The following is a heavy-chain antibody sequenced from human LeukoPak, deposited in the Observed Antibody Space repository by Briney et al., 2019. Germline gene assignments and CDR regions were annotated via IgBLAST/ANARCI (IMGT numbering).Heavy chain of an antibody. CDR1: GFTLSSYS. D-gene: IGHD3-22*01. V-gene: IGHV3-48*01. CDR3: AKVASSGYYDAFDI. CDR2: INSSSSTI. Sequence: GGSLRLSFAASGFTLSSYSMNWVRQAPGKGLGWVSYINSSSSTIYYADSVKGRFTISRDNAKNSLYLQMNSLRAEDTAVYYCAKVASSGYYDAFDIWGQGTMVTVSS. J-gene: IGHJ3*02.